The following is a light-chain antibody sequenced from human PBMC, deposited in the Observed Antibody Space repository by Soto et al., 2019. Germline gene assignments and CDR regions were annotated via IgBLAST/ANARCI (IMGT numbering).Light chain of an antibody. CDR3: HQYDTYPYT. CDR2: GAF. CDR1: PSVTNF. V-gene: IGKV3-11*01. Sequence: EIVLTQSPATLSLSPGERATLSCRASPSVTNFLAWYQQKPGQAPRLLIYGAFNRATGIPARFSGSGSGTDFTLTISSLEPEDSATYYCHQYDTYPYTFGPGTKLEIK. J-gene: IGKJ2*01.